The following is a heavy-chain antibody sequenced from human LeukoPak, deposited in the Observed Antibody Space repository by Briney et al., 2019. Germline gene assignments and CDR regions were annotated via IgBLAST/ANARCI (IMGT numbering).Heavy chain of an antibody. V-gene: IGHV3-7*01. CDR1: GFTFSSHW. D-gene: IGHD1-14*01. CDR2: INQDGSER. J-gene: IGHJ4*02. Sequence: PGGSLRLSCAASGFTFSSHWMNWVRQAPGKGLEWVAHINQDGSERYYVDSVKGRFTIYRDNAKNSLYLQMNSVRDEDTAVYYCARDSYRALEYWGQGNLVTVSS. CDR3: ARDSYRALEY.